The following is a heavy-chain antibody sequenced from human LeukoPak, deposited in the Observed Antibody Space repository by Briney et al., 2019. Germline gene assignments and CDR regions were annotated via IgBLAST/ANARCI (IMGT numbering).Heavy chain of an antibody. Sequence: SETLSLTCSVSGYSISSGYFWGWIRQPPGKGLEWIGTIYHSWSTDYNPSLKSRVTISVDTSKNQFSLKVSSVTAADTAMYYCARGVDHWGQGTLVTVSS. J-gene: IGHJ4*02. V-gene: IGHV4-38-2*02. CDR3: ARGVDH. CDR2: IYHSWST. CDR1: GYSISSGYF.